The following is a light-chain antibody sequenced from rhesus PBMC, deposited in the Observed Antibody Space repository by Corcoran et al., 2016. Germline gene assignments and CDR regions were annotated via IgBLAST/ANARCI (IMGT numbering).Light chain of an antibody. V-gene: IGKV3-42*03. CDR2: DTA. Sequence: EIVLTQSPATLSLSPGERATLSCRASQSVRSSLAGYQLKPEQAPRPLIYDTASRATGIPERFSGSGAVTDFTLTISSLEPEDFALYYCQQYRNWPHAFGQGTKVEIK. CDR1: QSVRSS. J-gene: IGKJ1*01. CDR3: QQYRNWPHA.